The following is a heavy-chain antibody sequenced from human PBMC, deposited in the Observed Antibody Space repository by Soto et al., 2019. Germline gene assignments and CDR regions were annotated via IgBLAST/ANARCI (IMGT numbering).Heavy chain of an antibody. Sequence: QVQLVESGGGEVQPGRSLRLSCAASGFTFSDFGMHWVRQSPGKGLEWVAVISFEGSNKYFAESVRGRFTISRDDSKNTVYMQMNSLRPEDTAVYYCASDLTDYNYEYKFGFWGQGTLVTVSS. J-gene: IGHJ4*02. CDR3: ASDLTDYNYEYKFGF. D-gene: IGHD4-4*01. V-gene: IGHV3-30*03. CDR2: ISFEGSNK. CDR1: GFTFSDFG.